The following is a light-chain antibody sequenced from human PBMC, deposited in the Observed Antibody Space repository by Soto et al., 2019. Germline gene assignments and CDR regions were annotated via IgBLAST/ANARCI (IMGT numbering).Light chain of an antibody. CDR3: QQYNTWPPIT. CDR1: QSVSTS. Sequence: EIVMTQSPATLSVSPGERATLSCRASQSVSTSLAWYQQKPGQAPRLLIYGASTRATGIPARFSGSGSGTEFTLTISSLQSEDFAVYYCQQYNTWPPITFGKGTRLEIK. J-gene: IGKJ5*01. CDR2: GAS. V-gene: IGKV3-15*01.